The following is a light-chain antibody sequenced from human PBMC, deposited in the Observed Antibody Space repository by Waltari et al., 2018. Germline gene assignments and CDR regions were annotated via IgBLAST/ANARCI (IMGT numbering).Light chain of an antibody. CDR3: LSYAATVSFG. V-gene: IGLV2-23*02. CDR1: SSDVGNNNH. Sequence: QPALTQPASVSGSPGQSITISCTGTSSDVGNNNHVCWYQKHPDKVPKLIIYEVRKRPAGVSDSFSGSKAGNTASLTISGLQAEDEADYYCLSYAATVSFGFGGGTKLTVL. CDR2: EVR. J-gene: IGLJ2*01.